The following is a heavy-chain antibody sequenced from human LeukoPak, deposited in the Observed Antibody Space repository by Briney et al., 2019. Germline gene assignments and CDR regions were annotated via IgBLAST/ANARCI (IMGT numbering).Heavy chain of an antibody. Sequence: GGSLRLSCAASGFTFSSYSMDWVRQAPGQGLEWVSSISSSSSYIYYADSVKGRFTISRDNAKNSLYLQMNSLRAEDTAVYYCARGGAGYYYYYGMDVWGQGTTVTVSS. CDR3: ARGGAGYYYYYGMDV. V-gene: IGHV3-21*01. CDR2: ISSSSSYI. D-gene: IGHD5-12*01. J-gene: IGHJ6*02. CDR1: GFTFSSYS.